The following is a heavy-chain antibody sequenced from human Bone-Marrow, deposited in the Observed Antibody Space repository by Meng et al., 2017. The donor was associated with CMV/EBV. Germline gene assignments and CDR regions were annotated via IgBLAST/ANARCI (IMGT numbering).Heavy chain of an antibody. Sequence: GESLKISCAASGFTVSSNYMSWVRQAPGKGLEWVSVIYSGGSTYYADSVKGRVTISRDNSKNTLYLQMNSLRAEDTAVYYCARERSSTGRDWGQGKLVNVDS. V-gene: IGHV3-66*02. CDR2: IYSGGST. CDR1: GFTVSSNY. J-gene: IGHJ4*02. D-gene: IGHD6-13*01. CDR3: ARERSSTGRD.